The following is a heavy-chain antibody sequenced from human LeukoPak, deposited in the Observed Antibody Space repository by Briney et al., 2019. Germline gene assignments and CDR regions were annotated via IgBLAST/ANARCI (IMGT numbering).Heavy chain of an antibody. CDR2: IYYSGSA. Sequence: SETLSLTCTVSGGSISSYYWSWIRQPPGKGLEWIGYIYYSGSANYNPSLKSRVTISVDTSKNQFSLKLSSMTAADTAVYYCARGYSGSYQTQNFDYWGQGTLVTVSS. CDR3: ARGYSGSYQTQNFDY. D-gene: IGHD1-26*01. J-gene: IGHJ4*02. CDR1: GGSISSYY. V-gene: IGHV4-59*01.